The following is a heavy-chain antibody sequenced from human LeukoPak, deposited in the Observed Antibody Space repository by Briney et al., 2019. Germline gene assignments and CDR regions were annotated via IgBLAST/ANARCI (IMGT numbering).Heavy chain of an antibody. CDR2: INSDGGT. CDR3: ATREVITAAGTLQH. Sequence: PGGSLRLSCAASGFTFSSYPMSWVRQAPGKGLEWVSAINSDGGTYYADSVKGRFTISRDSSKNTLYLQMNSPRAEDTAVYYCATREVITAAGTLQHWGQGTLATVSS. J-gene: IGHJ1*01. V-gene: IGHV3-23*01. D-gene: IGHD6-13*01. CDR1: GFTFSSYP.